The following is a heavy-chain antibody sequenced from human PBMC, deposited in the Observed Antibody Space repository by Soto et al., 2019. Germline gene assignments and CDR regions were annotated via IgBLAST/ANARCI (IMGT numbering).Heavy chain of an antibody. CDR2: IRQDGSEK. CDR1: GFTFSSYW. J-gene: IGHJ3*02. V-gene: IGHV3-7*03. D-gene: IGHD3-10*01. CDR3: ASRGEDVTRDAFDI. Sequence: GGSLRLSCAASGFTFSSYWMNWVRQAPGKGLEWVVNIRQDGSEKYYVDSVKGRFTISRDNAKNSLYLQMNSLGAEDAAVCACASRGEDVTRDAFDIWGQGTMVTVSS.